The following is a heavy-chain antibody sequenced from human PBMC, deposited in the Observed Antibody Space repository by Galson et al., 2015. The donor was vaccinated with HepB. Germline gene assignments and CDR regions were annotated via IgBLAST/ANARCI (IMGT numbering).Heavy chain of an antibody. CDR2: INGDGSIT. Sequence: SLRLSCAASGFTFNSYWIHWVRQAPGKGLVWVSHINGDGSITEYADSVKGRFTISRDNAKNTLYLQMSSLRAEDTAVYLCARDLLYRGNSYYYYLDVWGEGTAVTVSS. J-gene: IGHJ6*03. CDR3: ARDLLYRGNSYYYYLDV. V-gene: IGHV3-74*03. D-gene: IGHD4-11*01. CDR1: GFTFNSYW.